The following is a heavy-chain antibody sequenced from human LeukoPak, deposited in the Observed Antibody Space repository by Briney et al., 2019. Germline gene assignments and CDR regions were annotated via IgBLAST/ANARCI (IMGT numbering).Heavy chain of an antibody. V-gene: IGHV1-46*01. CDR2: MNPSGGGT. J-gene: IGHJ4*02. CDR1: GYTFTNYY. D-gene: IGHD3-16*02. CDR3: AREYVWGTYRFDF. Sequence: GASVKVSCKTSGYTFTNYYMHWVRQAPGQGLEWMGLMNPSGGGTTYAQKFQGRVTMTRDTSTSTVYMELSSLRSEDTAVYYCAREYVWGTYRFDFWGQGTLLTVSS.